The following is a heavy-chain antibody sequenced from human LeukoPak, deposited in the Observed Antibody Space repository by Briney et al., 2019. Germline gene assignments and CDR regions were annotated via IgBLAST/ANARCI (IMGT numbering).Heavy chain of an antibody. V-gene: IGHV3-30*04. J-gene: IGHJ4*02. Sequence: GGSLRLSCVASGFTFISCAMQGVRQAPGRGRGWVAVISYDGSNKYYADSVKGRFTISRDNSKNTLYLQMNSLRAEDTAVYYCARDIHGTVTTGYWGQGTLVTVSS. CDR1: GFTFISCA. D-gene: IGHD4-17*01. CDR3: ARDIHGTVTTGY. CDR2: ISYDGSNK.